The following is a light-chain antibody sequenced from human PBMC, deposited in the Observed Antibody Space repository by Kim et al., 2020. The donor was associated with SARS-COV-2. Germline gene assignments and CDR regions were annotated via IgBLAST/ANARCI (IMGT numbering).Light chain of an antibody. V-gene: IGLV3-1*01. J-gene: IGLJ2*01. CDR1: KLGNKY. CDR2: QDS. CDR3: QARDSSTVV. Sequence: SYELTQPPSVSVSPGQTASITCSGDKLGNKYACWYQQKPGQSPELVIHQDSKRPSGIPERFSGSNSGNTATLTISGTQAMVEADYYCQARDSSTVVFGGG.